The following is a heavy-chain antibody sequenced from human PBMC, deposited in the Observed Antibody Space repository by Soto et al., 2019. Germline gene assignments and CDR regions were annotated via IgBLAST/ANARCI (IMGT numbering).Heavy chain of an antibody. CDR3: ARGLYGDPREYFQS. J-gene: IGHJ1*01. CDR2: VHSDGTTT. D-gene: IGHD4-17*01. V-gene: IGHV3-74*01. Sequence: GGSLRLSCAASGFTFDYYWMHWVRQAPGKGLVWVSRVHSDGTTTTYADSVKGRFTISRDNARNTVSLQMSSLRAEDTAVYYCARGLYGDPREYFQSWGQGTLVTVSS. CDR1: GFTFDYYW.